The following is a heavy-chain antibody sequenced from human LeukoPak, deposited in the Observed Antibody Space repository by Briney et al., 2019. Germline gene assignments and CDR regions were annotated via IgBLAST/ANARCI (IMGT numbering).Heavy chain of an antibody. CDR2: IYHSGST. Sequence: SETLSLTCAVSGGSISGGGYSWSWIRQPPGKGLEWIGYIYHSGSTYYNPSLKSRVTISLDRSKNQCSLKLSSVTAADPAVYYCARGGWWLAYFDYWVPGTLVTVSS. V-gene: IGHV4-30-2*01. CDR1: GGSISGGGYS. D-gene: IGHD2-15*01. J-gene: IGHJ4*02. CDR3: ARGGWWLAYFDY.